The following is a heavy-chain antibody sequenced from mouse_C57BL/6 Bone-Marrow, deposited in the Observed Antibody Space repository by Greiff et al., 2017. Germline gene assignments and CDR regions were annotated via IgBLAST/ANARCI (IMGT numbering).Heavy chain of an antibody. J-gene: IGHJ2*01. Sequence: QVQLQESGAELVKPGASVKISCKASGYAFSSYWMNWVKQRPGQGLEWIGQIYPGDGDTNYNGKFKGKATLTADKSSSTAYMQLSSLTSEDSAVYFCSRKGDGYLYYFDYWGQGTTLTVSS. CDR3: SRKGDGYLYYFDY. D-gene: IGHD2-3*01. CDR1: GYAFSSYW. V-gene: IGHV1-80*01. CDR2: IYPGDGDT.